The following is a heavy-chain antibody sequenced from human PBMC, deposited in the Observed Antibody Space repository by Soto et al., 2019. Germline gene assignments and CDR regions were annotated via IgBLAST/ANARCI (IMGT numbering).Heavy chain of an antibody. Sequence: QVQLQESGPGLVKPSQTLSLTCIVSGGSISSGGYHWNWVRQPPGRGLEWIGYIYYNGNTYYNPSLKSRITISIERSQNHCSLKLSSVTAADTGMYYCARDHVPRGASDIWGQGTMVTVSS. CDR3: ARDHVPRGASDI. V-gene: IGHV4-31*02. CDR1: GGSISSGGYH. CDR2: IYYNGNT. D-gene: IGHD3-10*01. J-gene: IGHJ3*02.